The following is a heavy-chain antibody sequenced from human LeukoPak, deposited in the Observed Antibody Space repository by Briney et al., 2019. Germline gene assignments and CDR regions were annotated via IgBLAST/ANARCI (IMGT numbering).Heavy chain of an antibody. CDR2: NNWNGGST. J-gene: IGHJ4*02. CDR3: ARAWTIYYTGTGRPVDY. D-gene: IGHD1-26*01. Sequence: GGSLRLSCAASGFTFDDYAMSWVRQAPGKGLEWVSGNNWNGGSTGYADSVKGRFTISRDNAKNSLYLQMNSLRAEDTALYYCARAWTIYYTGTGRPVDYWGQGTLVTVSS. CDR1: GFTFDDYA. V-gene: IGHV3-20*04.